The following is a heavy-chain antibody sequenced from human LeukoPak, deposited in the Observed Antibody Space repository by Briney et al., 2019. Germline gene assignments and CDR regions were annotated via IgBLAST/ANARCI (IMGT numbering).Heavy chain of an antibody. D-gene: IGHD5-18*01. CDR3: VSPRGLSYGYFDY. CDR1: GGSISSSSAY. CDR2: IYYSKNT. J-gene: IGHJ4*02. Sequence: PSETLSLTCTVSGGSISSSSAYWGWIRQPPGKGLEWIGSIYYSKNTYYNPSLKSRVTISADTSKNQFSLTLGSVSATDTAVYYCVSPRGLSYGYFDYWGQGTLVTVSS. V-gene: IGHV4-39*01.